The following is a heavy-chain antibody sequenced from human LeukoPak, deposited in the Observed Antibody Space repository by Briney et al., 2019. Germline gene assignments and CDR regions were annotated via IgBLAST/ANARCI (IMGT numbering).Heavy chain of an antibody. V-gene: IGHV3-7*01. Sequence: GGSLRLSCAATGFPFSSYWMNWVRQAPGKGLEWVANIKQDGSEKYYVDSVKGRFTISRDNAKNSLYLQMNSLRAEDTAVYYCARDLVNRGSGSYFDYWGQGALVTVSS. CDR1: GFPFSSYW. CDR2: IKQDGSEK. CDR3: ARDLVNRGSGSYFDY. D-gene: IGHD3-10*01. J-gene: IGHJ4*02.